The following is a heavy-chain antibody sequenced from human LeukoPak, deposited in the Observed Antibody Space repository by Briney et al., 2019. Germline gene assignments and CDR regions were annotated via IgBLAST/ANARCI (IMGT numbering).Heavy chain of an antibody. CDR2: IYHSGST. V-gene: IGHV4-38-2*02. D-gene: IGHD2-2*02. CDR3: GRALYCSSTSCYIGLDY. CDR1: GYSISSGYY. Sequence: TSETLSLTCTVSGYSISSGYYWGWIRQPPGKGLEWIGSIYHSGSTYYNPSLKSRVTISVDTSKNQFSLNLSSVTAADTTVYYRGRALYCSSTSCYIGLDYRGQGTLVTVSS. J-gene: IGHJ4*02.